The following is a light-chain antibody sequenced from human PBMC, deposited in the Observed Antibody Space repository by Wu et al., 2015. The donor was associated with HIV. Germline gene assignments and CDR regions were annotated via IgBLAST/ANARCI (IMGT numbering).Light chain of an antibody. J-gene: IGKJ4*01. V-gene: IGKV3-11*01. CDR1: QSVGNQ. CDR2: DAS. CDR3: QQHNNWPLT. Sequence: EIVLTQSPATLSVSPGERATLSCRASQSVGNQLAWYQQKPGQTPRLLIYDASKRAIGFPATFSGSGSGTDFTLTISSLEPEDFAVYYCQQHNNWPLTFGGGTKVEIK.